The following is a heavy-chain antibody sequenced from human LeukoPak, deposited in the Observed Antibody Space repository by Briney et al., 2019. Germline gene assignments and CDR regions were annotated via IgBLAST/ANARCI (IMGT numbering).Heavy chain of an antibody. J-gene: IGHJ4*02. CDR1: GGSISSGSYY. D-gene: IGHD6-19*01. Sequence: SETLSLTCTVSGGSISSGSYYWSWLRQPAGKGLEWIGRIYTSGSTNYNPSLKSRVTISVDTSKNQFSLKLSSVTAADTAVYYCARGSGSSGWYGAFDYWGQGTLVTVSS. CDR2: IYTSGST. CDR3: ARGSGSSGWYGAFDY. V-gene: IGHV4-61*02.